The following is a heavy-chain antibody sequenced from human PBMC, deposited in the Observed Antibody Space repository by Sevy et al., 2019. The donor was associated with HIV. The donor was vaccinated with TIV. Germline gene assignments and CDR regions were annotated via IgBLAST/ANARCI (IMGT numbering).Heavy chain of an antibody. Sequence: GGSLRLSCAISGFTVNDKYIIWVRRAPGKGLEWVSDRFSSGSTYYADSAKGRFTISRDNSKNTVYLQMNGVRAEDTAVYYCVSLFLSYRSGWSYFDYWGQGTLVTVSS. V-gene: IGHV3-66*02. CDR3: VSLFLSYRSGWSYFDY. J-gene: IGHJ4*02. CDR1: GFTVNDKY. D-gene: IGHD6-19*01. CDR2: RFSSGST.